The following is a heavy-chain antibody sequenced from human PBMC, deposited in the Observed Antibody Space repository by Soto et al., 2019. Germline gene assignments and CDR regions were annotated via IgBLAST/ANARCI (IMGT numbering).Heavy chain of an antibody. D-gene: IGHD6-6*01. Sequence: SETLSLTCAVYGGSFSGYYWSWIRQPPGKGLEWIGEINHSGSTNYNPSLKSRVTISVDTSKNQFSLKLSSVTAADTAEYYCARAGPSSIAARPNYFDYWGQGTLVTVSS. V-gene: IGHV4-34*01. CDR3: ARAGPSSIAARPNYFDY. J-gene: IGHJ4*02. CDR1: GGSFSGYY. CDR2: INHSGST.